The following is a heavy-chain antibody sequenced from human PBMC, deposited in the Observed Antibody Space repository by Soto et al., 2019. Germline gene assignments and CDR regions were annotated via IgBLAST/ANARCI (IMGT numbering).Heavy chain of an antibody. Sequence: GGSLRLSCAASGFTFSSYAMSWVRQAPGKGLEWVSAISGSGGSTYYADSVKGRFTISRDNSKNTLYLQMNSLRAEDTAVYYCAKGESYDFWSGYYSDYWGQRTLVTVSS. D-gene: IGHD3-3*01. V-gene: IGHV3-23*01. CDR1: GFTFSSYA. J-gene: IGHJ4*02. CDR3: AKGESYDFWSGYYSDY. CDR2: ISGSGGST.